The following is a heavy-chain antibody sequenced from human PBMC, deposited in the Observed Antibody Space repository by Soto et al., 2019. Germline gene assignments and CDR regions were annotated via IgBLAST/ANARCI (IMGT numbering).Heavy chain of an antibody. D-gene: IGHD2-2*01. CDR1: GGSISDDTYY. CDR3: ARVPDR. Sequence: SATLSLTCTVSGGSISDDTYYWGWIRQPPGKGLEWIGYIYHSGSTYYNPSLKSRVTISVDRSKNQFSLKLSSVTAADTAVYYCARVPDRWGQGTLVTVS. V-gene: IGHV4-30-2*01. J-gene: IGHJ5*02. CDR2: IYHSGST.